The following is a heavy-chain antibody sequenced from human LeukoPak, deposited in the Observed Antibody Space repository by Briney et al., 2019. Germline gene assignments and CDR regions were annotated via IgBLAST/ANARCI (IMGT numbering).Heavy chain of an antibody. CDR2: IRYDGNDN. CDR1: GFTFSNYG. Sequence: QPGGSLRLSCAASGFTFSNYGMHWVRQAPGKGLEWVTFIRYDGNDNYYADSVKGRFTISGDNSKNTLYLQMNSLRPEDTAVYYCARARPPFGYVEYYRRQPPHAFDYWGQGTLVTVSS. V-gene: IGHV3-30*02. D-gene: IGHD3-10*01. CDR3: ARARPPFGYVEYYRRQPPHAFDY. J-gene: IGHJ4*02.